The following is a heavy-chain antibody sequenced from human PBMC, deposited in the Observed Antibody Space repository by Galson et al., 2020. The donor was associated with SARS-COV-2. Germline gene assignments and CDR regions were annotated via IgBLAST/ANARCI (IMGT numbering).Heavy chain of an antibody. D-gene: IGHD6-19*01. CDR2: INPSGFST. CDR1: GYTFTSYY. V-gene: IGHV1-46*01. Sequence: ASVKVSCKASGYTFTSYYMLWVRQAPGQGLEWMGIINPSGFSTSYAQNFQGRVTMTRDTSTSTVYMELSSLRSEDTAVYYCAIQDGQGAVAGKGGFDYWGQGTLVTVSS. CDR3: AIQDGQGAVAGKGGFDY. J-gene: IGHJ4*02.